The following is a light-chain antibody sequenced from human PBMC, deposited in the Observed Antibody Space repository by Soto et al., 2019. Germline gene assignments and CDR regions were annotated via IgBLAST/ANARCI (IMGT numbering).Light chain of an antibody. CDR1: NSDVGAFNA. CDR3: SSYTGGATVV. J-gene: IGLJ3*02. CDR2: GVS. V-gene: IGLV2-14*01. Sequence: QSVLTQTASVSGSPGQSITISCTGTNSDVGAFNAVSWFQQHPGKDPNLMIYGVSSRPSGVSNRFSGSKSGNTASLTISGLQAEDEADYYCSSYTGGATVVFGGGTKLTVL.